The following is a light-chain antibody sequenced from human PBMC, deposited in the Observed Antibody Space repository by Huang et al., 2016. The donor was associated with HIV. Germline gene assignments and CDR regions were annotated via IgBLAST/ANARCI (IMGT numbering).Light chain of an antibody. J-gene: IGKJ1*01. CDR3: QQYYNSPQT. Sequence: DIVVTQSPDSLAVSLGETASLTCRPRRGVLPSSTNKNYLAWFQQKAGQPPKLLIFWASTREGGVSDRITGSGSGTHVTLTISNVRTEDVAIYYCQQYYNSPQTFGPGTRVEI. V-gene: IGKV4-1*01. CDR1: RGVLPSSTNKNY. CDR2: WAS.